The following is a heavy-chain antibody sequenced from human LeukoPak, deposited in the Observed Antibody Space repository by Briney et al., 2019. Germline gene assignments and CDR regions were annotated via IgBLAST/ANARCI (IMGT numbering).Heavy chain of an antibody. CDR1: VYTFTVYY. Sequence: GASVKVSCKASVYTFTVYYMHWVRQAPGQGLEWMGWINPNSGGTNYAQKFRGRVTMARDTSISTAYMELSRLRSDDTAVYYCARGKVGATQPGSYWGQGTLVTVSS. CDR3: ARGKVGATQPGSY. D-gene: IGHD1-26*01. V-gene: IGHV1-2*02. J-gene: IGHJ4*02. CDR2: INPNSGGT.